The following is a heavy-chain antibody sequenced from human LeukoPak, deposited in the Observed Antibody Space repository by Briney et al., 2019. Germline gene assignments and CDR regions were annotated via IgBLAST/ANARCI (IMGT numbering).Heavy chain of an antibody. CDR2: IFSGDGR. CDR1: GFNISSNY. J-gene: IGHJ4*02. CDR3: ARARAGIFDF. V-gene: IGHV3-53*01. D-gene: IGHD6-13*01. Sequence: GGSLRLSCAASGFNISSNYMSWVRQAPGKGLEWVSVIFSGDGRYYADSVKGRFTISRDKSKNTVYLQMNSLRAEDTAIYYCARARAGIFDFWGQGTLVTVSS.